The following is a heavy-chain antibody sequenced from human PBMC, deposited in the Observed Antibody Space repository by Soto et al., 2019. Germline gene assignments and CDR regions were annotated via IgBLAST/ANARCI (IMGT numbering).Heavy chain of an antibody. CDR1: GYTFTIYD. CDR2: MNPNSGNT. CDR3: ARVGSYSDFWSGYYYYYYYSCMDV. D-gene: IGHD3-3*01. J-gene: IGHJ6*03. Sequence: ASVKISCTASGYTFTIYDINWVRQATRQGREGIGWMNPNSGNTGYAQKFQGRVTMTSNTSISTAYMELSSLRSEDTAVYYCARVGSYSDFWSGYYYYYYYSCMDVWGKGTTVTVSS. V-gene: IGHV1-8*01.